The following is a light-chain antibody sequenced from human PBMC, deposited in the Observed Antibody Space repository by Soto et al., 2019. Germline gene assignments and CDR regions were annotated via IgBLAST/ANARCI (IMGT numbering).Light chain of an antibody. Sequence: DIQMTQSPSSXSASVGDRVTITCRASQSIGRFLNWHQQKPGKAPNVLINVASTLRSGVPSRFSGSGSGTDFNLTINSLQPEDFATYFCQQSFTTPLTFGGGTKVDIK. V-gene: IGKV1-39*01. CDR1: QSIGRF. CDR3: QQSFTTPLT. J-gene: IGKJ4*01. CDR2: VAS.